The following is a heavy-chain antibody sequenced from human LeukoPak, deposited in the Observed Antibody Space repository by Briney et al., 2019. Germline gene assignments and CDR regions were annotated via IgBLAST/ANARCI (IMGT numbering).Heavy chain of an antibody. V-gene: IGHV3-30*02. CDR2: IRYDGSNK. CDR3: AKGQGSGSYYHGYDY. D-gene: IGHD3-10*01. CDR1: GFTFSSYG. J-gene: IGHJ4*02. Sequence: PGGSLRLSCAASGFTFSSYGMHWVRQAPGKGLEWVAFIRYDGSNKYYADSVKGRFTISRDNSKNTLYLQMNSLRAEDTAVYYCAKGQGSGSYYHGYDYWGQGTLVTVSS.